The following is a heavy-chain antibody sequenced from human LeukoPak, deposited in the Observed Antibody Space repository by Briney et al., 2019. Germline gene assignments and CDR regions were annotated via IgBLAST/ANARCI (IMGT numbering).Heavy chain of an antibody. CDR3: ASTITVTTDY. Sequence: SETLSLTCTVSGYSLSSGYYWGWIRQPPGKGLEWIGSIYHSGSVYFNPSLKSRVTISVDTSNNQFSLKLSSVTAADTAVYYCASTITVTTDYWGQGTLVTVSS. CDR2: IYHSGSV. CDR1: GYSLSSGYY. J-gene: IGHJ4*02. D-gene: IGHD4-17*01. V-gene: IGHV4-38-2*02.